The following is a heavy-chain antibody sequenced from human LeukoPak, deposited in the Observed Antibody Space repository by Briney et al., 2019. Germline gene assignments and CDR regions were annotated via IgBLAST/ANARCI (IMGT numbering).Heavy chain of an antibody. D-gene: IGHD5-18*01. CDR2: ISTTGAVT. J-gene: IGHJ4*02. V-gene: IGHV3-23*01. CDR3: AKDLNNYGRTPLDY. Sequence: GGSLRLSCAASGFMFYDYAMNWVRQAPGKGLEWVSSISTTGAVTYFADSVKGRFTISRDNSKNTLYLQMNSLGAEDTAVYYCAKDLNNYGRTPLDYWGQGTLVTVSS. CDR1: GFMFYDYA.